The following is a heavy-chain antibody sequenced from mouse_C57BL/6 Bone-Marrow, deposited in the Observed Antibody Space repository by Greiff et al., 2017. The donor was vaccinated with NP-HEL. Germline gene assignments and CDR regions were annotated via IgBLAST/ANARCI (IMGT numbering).Heavy chain of an antibody. D-gene: IGHD2-4*01. J-gene: IGHJ3*01. CDR3: ARRRYDYDGEFAY. CDR2: INPNNGGT. CDR1: GYTFTDYY. V-gene: IGHV1-26*01. Sequence: VQLQQSGPELVKPGASVKISCKASGYTFTDYYMNWVKQSHGKSLEWIGDINPNNGGTSYNQKFKGKATLTVDKSSSTAYMELRSLTSEDSAVYYCARRRYDYDGEFAYWGQGTLVTVSA.